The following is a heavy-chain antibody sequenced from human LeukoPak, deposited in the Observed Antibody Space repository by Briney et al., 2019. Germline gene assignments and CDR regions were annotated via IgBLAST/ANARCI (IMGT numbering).Heavy chain of an antibody. D-gene: IGHD1-14*01. CDR2: IFHTGDV. CDR3: AGLIRPGWFDP. Sequence: SETLSLTCTVSGYSINSGYFWGWVRQPPGKGPEWIGSIFHTGDVYYNPSLRSRVTISVDTSKNQFSLKLSSVTAADTAVYYCAGLIRPGWFDPWGQGTLVTVSS. CDR1: GYSINSGYF. J-gene: IGHJ5*02. V-gene: IGHV4-38-2*02.